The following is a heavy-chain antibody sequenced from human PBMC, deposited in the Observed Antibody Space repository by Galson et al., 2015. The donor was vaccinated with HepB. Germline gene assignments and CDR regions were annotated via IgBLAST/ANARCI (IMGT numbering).Heavy chain of an antibody. CDR1: GGSISSYY. J-gene: IGHJ5*02. D-gene: IGHD2-2*01. CDR2: IYTSGST. Sequence: SETLSLTCTVSGGSISSYYWSWIRQPAGKGLEWIGRIYTSGSTNYNPSLKSRVTMSVDTSKNQFSLKLSSVTAADTAVYYCARGVIVPAAGNWFDPWGQGTLVTVSS. CDR3: ARGVIVPAAGNWFDP. V-gene: IGHV4-4*07.